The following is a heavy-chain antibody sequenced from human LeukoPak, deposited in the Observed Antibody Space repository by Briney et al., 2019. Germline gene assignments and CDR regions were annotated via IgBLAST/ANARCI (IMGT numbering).Heavy chain of an antibody. CDR3: ARSDNRAWVAFDI. J-gene: IGHJ3*02. Sequence: ASVKVSCKASGYTFTSYDINWVRQATGQGLEWMGWMKPNSGNTGYAQKFQGRVTMTRNTSISTVYMELSSLRSEDTAVYYCARSDNRAWVAFDIWGQGTMVTVSS. D-gene: IGHD2/OR15-2a*01. CDR1: GYTFTSYD. CDR2: MKPNSGNT. V-gene: IGHV1-8*01.